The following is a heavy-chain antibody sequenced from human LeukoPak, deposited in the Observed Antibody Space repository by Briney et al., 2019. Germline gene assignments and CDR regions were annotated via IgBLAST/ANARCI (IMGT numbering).Heavy chain of an antibody. CDR2: ISYSGST. D-gene: IGHD5-18*01. V-gene: IGHV4-39*01. CDR1: GGSISSSSYY. Sequence: SETLSLTCTVSGGSISSSSYYWGWIRQPPGKGLEWLGSISYSGSTYFNPSLKSRVTISVDTSKNQFSLKLSSVTAADTAVYYCARVLGYSYGYSMDVWGQGTPVTVSS. CDR3: ARVLGYSYGYSMDV. J-gene: IGHJ6*02.